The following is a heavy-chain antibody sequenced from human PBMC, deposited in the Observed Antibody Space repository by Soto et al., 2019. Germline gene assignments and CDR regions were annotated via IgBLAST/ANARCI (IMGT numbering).Heavy chain of an antibody. V-gene: IGHV4-34*01. Sequence: PSETLSLTCVVYGGSFSNNYWTWFRQPPGKGLEWIGEISPSGTTKYIPSLKSRGTISVDTSRKQFFLKVTSVSAADTAVYYCATSLWFGTQPEIWGPGTLVTVSS. D-gene: IGHD3-10*01. J-gene: IGHJ4*02. CDR2: ISPSGTT. CDR3: ATSLWFGTQPEI. CDR1: GGSFSNNY.